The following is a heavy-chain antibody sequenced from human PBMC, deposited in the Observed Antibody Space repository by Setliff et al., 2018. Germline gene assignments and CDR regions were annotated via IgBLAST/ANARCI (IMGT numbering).Heavy chain of an antibody. D-gene: IGHD5-18*01. CDR2: IGAYTGNT. Sequence: ASVKVSCKASGYPFNNYGISWLRQTPGQGLEWMGWIGAYTGNTKYAQKFHDRVTVTTDTSTATAYMELRSLRSDDTAVYYCAILDTNVGFDYWGQGTLVTVSS. V-gene: IGHV1-18*01. J-gene: IGHJ4*02. CDR1: GYPFNNYG. CDR3: AILDTNVGFDY.